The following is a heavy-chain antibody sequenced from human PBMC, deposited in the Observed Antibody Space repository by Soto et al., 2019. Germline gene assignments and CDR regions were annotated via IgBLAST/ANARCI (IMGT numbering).Heavy chain of an antibody. J-gene: IGHJ4*02. V-gene: IGHV3-23*01. CDR2: ISGSGGST. CDR1: GFTFSSYA. Sequence: GGSLRLSCAASGFTFSSYAMSWVRQAPGKWLEWVSAISGSGGSTYYADSVKGRFTISRDNSKNTLYLQMNSLRAEDTAVYYCAKRSGTNYYGSGSYYFDYWGQGXPVTVSS. D-gene: IGHD3-10*01. CDR3: AKRSGTNYYGSGSYYFDY.